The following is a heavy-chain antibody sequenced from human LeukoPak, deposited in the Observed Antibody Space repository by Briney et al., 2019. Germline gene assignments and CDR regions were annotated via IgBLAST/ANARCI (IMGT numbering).Heavy chain of an antibody. J-gene: IGHJ4*02. V-gene: IGHV3-20*01. Sequence: PGGSLRLSCAASGFTFDDYGMGWVRQAPGKGLEWVSGINWNGGSTGYADSVKGRFTISRDNARNSVYLQMNSLRAEDTALYHCARDRGGGSYSDYWGQGTLVTVSS. D-gene: IGHD1-26*01. CDR2: INWNGGST. CDR3: ARDRGGGSYSDY. CDR1: GFTFDDYG.